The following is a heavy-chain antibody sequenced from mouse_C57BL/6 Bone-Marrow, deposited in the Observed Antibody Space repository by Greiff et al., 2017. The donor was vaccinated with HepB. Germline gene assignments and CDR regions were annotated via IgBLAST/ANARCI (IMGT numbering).Heavy chain of an antibody. CDR1: GFNIKDDY. D-gene: IGHD2-1*01. CDR2: IDPENGDT. V-gene: IGHV14-4*01. CDR3: TPYGNYGYYFDY. J-gene: IGHJ2*01. Sequence: DVKLQESGAELVRPGASVKLSCTASGFNIKDDYMHWVKQRPEQGLEWIGWIDPENGDTEYASKFQGKATITADTSSNTAYLQLSSLTSEDTAVYYCTPYGNYGYYFDYWGQGTTLTVSS.